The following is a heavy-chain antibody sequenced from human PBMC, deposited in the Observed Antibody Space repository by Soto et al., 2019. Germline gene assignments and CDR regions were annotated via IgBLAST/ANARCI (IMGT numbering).Heavy chain of an antibody. J-gene: IGHJ4*02. V-gene: IGHV1-69*02. CDR1: GGTFSSYT. CDR2: IIPILGIA. Sequence: QVQLVQSGAEVKKPGSSVKVSCKASGGTFSSYTISWVRQAPGQGLEWMGRIIPILGIANYAQKFQGRVTITADKSASTSDMELSSLRSEDTAVEYCARVGNYLDYWGQGTLVTVSS. CDR3: ARVGNYLDY.